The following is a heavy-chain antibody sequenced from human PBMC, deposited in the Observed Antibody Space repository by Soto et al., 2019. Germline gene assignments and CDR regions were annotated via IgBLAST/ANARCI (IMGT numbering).Heavy chain of an antibody. CDR2: IKTKGEGGTT. V-gene: IGHV3-15*01. CDR1: GFTFTNAW. CDR3: STMIVLTGYYVI. Sequence: EVQLVESGGGLVKPGGSLRLSCGASGFTFTNAWMSWVRQAPGKGLEWVGRIKTKGEGGTTDYAAPVKGRFTISRDDSKTTLFLQMNSLKSEDTAIYYCSTMIVLTGYYVIGGQGTLVTVSS. J-gene: IGHJ4*02. D-gene: IGHD3-9*01.